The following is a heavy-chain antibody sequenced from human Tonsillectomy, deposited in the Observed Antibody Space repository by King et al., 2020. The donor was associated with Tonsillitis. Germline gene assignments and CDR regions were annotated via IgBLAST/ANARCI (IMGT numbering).Heavy chain of an antibody. V-gene: IGHV4-34*01. J-gene: IGHJ6*02. D-gene: IGHD1-14*01. CDR2: INHSGST. CDR3: ARGGTLDYYYGMDV. CDR1: GGSFSSYY. Sequence: VQLQQWGAGLLKPSETLSLTCAVYGGSFSSYYWTWIRQPPGKGLEWIGEINHSGSTTYNPSLKSRVTISVDTSKNQFSLTLSSVTAADTAVYYCARGGTLDYYYGMDVWGQGTTVTVSS.